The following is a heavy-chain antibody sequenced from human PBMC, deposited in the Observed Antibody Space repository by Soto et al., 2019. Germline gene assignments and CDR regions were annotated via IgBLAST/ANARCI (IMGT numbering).Heavy chain of an antibody. CDR3: AKDRDRSKLTYYFDY. D-gene: IGHD6-6*01. J-gene: IGHJ4*02. Sequence: QVQLVESGGGVVQPGKSLRLSCGASGFTFSSFGLHWVRQAPGKGLEWVAVTSYDGSTTYYSDSVRGRFTISRDNSKSTLYLQMNSLRAEDTAVYFCAKDRDRSKLTYYFDYGGQGTRVIVSS. CDR1: GFTFSSFG. CDR2: TSYDGSTT. V-gene: IGHV3-30*18.